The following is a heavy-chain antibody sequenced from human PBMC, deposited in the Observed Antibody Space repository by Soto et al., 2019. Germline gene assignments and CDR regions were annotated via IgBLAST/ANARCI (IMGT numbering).Heavy chain of an antibody. V-gene: IGHV1-18*01. Sequence: ASVKVSCKASGYTFTSYGISWVRQAPGQGLEWMGWISAYNGNTNYAQKLQGRVTMTTDTSTSTAYMELRSLRSDDTAVYYYARASDNFYYYGMDVWGQGTTVTVSS. CDR1: GYTFTSYG. J-gene: IGHJ6*02. CDR2: ISAYNGNT. CDR3: ARASDNFYYYGMDV. D-gene: IGHD3-10*01.